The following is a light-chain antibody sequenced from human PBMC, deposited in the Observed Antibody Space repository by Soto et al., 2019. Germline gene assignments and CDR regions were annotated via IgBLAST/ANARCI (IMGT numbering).Light chain of an antibody. V-gene: IGKV3-20*01. Sequence: SPGERATRSCGARQSVSSDYLVWYQQKPCQAPRLLIYGASSRSTGIPDRFSGSVSGTDFTLSISRLEPDDFAVYYCQHYGTSSWTFGQGTKVDI. J-gene: IGKJ1*01. CDR2: GAS. CDR1: QSVSSDY. CDR3: QHYGTSSWT.